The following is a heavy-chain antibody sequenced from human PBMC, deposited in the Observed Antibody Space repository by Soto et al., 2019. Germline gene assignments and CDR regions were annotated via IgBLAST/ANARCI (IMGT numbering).Heavy chain of an antibody. CDR2: ISGSAGRT. V-gene: IGHV3-23*01. D-gene: IGHD2-2*01. Sequence: EVQLLESGGGLVQPGGSLRLACGASGFTFSSYAMSWVRQAPGKGLEWVSAISGSAGRTYYADSVKGRFTISRDNSKNTLYLQMNSLRAEDTAVYYCAMGGYAIGPSYYWGQGTLVTVSS. CDR1: GFTFSSYA. CDR3: AMGGYAIGPSYY. J-gene: IGHJ4*02.